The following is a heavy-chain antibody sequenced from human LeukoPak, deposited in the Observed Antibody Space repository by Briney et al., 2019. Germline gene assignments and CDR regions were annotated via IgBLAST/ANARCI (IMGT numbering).Heavy chain of an antibody. CDR3: ARVSGAGGGKDLADY. CDR2: IYYSGSTNYNPSLKSP. CDR1: GGSISSYY. J-gene: IGHJ4*02. V-gene: IGHV4-59*01. Sequence: SETLSLTCTVSGGSISSYYWSWIRQPPGKGLEWIGYIYYSGSTNYNPSLKSPNYNPSLKSRVTISVDTSKNQFSLKLSSVTAADTAVYYCARVSGAGGGKDLADYWGQGTLVTVSS. D-gene: IGHD4-23*01.